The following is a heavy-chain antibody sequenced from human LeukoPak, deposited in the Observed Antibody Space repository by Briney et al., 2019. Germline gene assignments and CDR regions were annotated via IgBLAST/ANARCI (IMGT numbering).Heavy chain of an antibody. D-gene: IGHD4-17*01. CDR3: ARTLRGDY. V-gene: IGHV3-48*04. CDR1: GFTFSSYA. Sequence: GGSLRLSCAASGFTFSSYAMHWVRQAPGKGLEWVSYISSSGNTIYYADSVKGRFTISRDNAKNSLYLQMNSLRAEDTAVYYCARTLRGDYWGQGTLVTVSS. J-gene: IGHJ4*02. CDR2: ISSSGNTI.